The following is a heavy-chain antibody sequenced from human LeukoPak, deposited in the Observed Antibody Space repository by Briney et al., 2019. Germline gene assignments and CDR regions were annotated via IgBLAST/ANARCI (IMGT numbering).Heavy chain of an antibody. CDR3: VSSYSSSSPPFDY. D-gene: IGHD6-6*01. CDR2: IIPIFGTA. CDR1: GGTFSSYA. V-gene: IGHV1-69*05. J-gene: IGHJ4*02. Sequence: SVKVSCKASGGTFSSYAISWVRQAPGQGLEWMGGIIPIFGTANYAQKFQGRVTITTDESTSTAYMELSSLRSEDTAVYYCVSSYSSSSPPFDYWGQGTLVTVSS.